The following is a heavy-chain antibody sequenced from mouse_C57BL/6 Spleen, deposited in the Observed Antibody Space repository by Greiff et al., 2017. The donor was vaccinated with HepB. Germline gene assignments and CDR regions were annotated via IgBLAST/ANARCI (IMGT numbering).Heavy chain of an antibody. V-gene: IGHV1-61*01. J-gene: IGHJ2*01. Sequence: VQLQQPGAELVRPGSSVKLSCKASGYTFTSYWMDRVKQRPGQGLEWIGNIYPSDSETHYNQKFKDKATLTVDKSSSTAYMQLSSLTSENSAVYYWESGDYDFDYWGQGTTLTVSS. D-gene: IGHD2-4*01. CDR3: ESGDYDFDY. CDR1: GYTFTSYW. CDR2: IYPSDSET.